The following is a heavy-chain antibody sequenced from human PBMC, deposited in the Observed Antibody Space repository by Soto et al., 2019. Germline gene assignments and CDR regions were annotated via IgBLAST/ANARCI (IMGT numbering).Heavy chain of an antibody. CDR2: ISAYNGNT. D-gene: IGHD6-13*01. Sequence: QVQRVQSGAEVKKPGASVKVSCKASGYTFTSYGSNWVRQAPGQGLEWMGWISAYNGNTNYAQKLQGRVTMSTDTSTSTAYMELRSLRSDDTAVYYCAFIAAADNFSFDPWGQGTLVTVSS. CDR3: AFIAAADNFSFDP. J-gene: IGHJ5*02. V-gene: IGHV1-18*01. CDR1: GYTFTSYG.